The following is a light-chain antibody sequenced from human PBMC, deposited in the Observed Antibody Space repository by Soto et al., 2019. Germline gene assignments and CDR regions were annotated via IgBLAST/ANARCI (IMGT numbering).Light chain of an antibody. CDR2: DVT. V-gene: IGLV2-11*01. CDR1: SIDVVRYDY. Sequence: ALTQPRSVSGSPWQSVTISCTGTSIDVVRYDYVSWYQQYPGESPKLIIYDVTERPSGFPDRFSGSKSGNTASLTISGLRDGGEDAYSCSSLAGSYPYVFGSGPQVTV. CDR3: SSLAGSYPYV. J-gene: IGLJ1*01.